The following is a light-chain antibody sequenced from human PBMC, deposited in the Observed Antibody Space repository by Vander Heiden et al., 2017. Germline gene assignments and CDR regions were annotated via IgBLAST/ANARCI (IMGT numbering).Light chain of an antibody. CDR3: QQYYSTPPT. Sequence: DIVMTQSPDSLAGSLGERAPINCKSSQSVLYSSNNKNYLAWYQQKPGQPPKLLIYWASTRESGVPDRFSGSGSGTDFTRTISSLQAEDVAVYYCQQYYSTPPTFGQGTKVEIK. V-gene: IGKV4-1*01. CDR1: QSVLYSSNNKNY. CDR2: WAS. J-gene: IGKJ1*01.